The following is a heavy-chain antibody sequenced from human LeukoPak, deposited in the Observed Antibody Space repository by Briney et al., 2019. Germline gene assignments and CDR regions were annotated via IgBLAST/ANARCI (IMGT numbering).Heavy chain of an antibody. D-gene: IGHD2-15*01. CDR1: GGSIGSNY. Sequence: SETLSLTCTVSGGSIGSNYWSWVRQPAGKGLEWVGRINISGNTNYNPSLKSRVTISVDTSKNQFSLRLSSVTAADTAVYYCARGVVFDPWGQGTLVTVSS. J-gene: IGHJ5*02. V-gene: IGHV4-4*07. CDR2: INISGNT. CDR3: ARGVVFDP.